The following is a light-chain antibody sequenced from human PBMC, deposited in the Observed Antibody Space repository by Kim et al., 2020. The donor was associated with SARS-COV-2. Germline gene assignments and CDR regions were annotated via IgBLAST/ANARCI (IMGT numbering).Light chain of an antibody. V-gene: IGLV3-19*01. CDR3: HSRVSGGYGL. CDR1: SLRSYY. CDR2: GRN. Sequence: SSELTHDPAVSVALGQTVRITCQGDSLRSYYATWYQQRPRQAPVLVIYGRNNRPSGIPDRFSGSSSGNTASLTISGAQAEGEADFNWHSRVSGGYGLFGG. J-gene: IGLJ2*01.